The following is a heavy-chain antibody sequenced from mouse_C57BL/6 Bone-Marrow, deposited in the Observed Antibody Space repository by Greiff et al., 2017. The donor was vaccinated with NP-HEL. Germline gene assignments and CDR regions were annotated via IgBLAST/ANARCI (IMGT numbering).Heavy chain of an antibody. D-gene: IGHD1-1*01. J-gene: IGHJ4*01. CDR2: INYDGSST. CDR3: ARGDYYSLAMDY. V-gene: IGHV5-16*01. CDR1: GFTFSDYY. Sequence: EVMLVESEGGLVQPGSSMKLSCTASGFTFSDYYMAWVRQVPEKGLEWVANINYDGSSTYYLDSLKSRFIISRDNAKNILYLQMSSLKSEDTATYYCARGDYYSLAMDYWGQGTSVTVSS.